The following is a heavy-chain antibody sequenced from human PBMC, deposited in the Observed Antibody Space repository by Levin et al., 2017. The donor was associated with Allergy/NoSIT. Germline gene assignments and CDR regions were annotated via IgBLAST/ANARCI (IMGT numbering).Heavy chain of an antibody. V-gene: IGHV3-73*01. CDR1: GFSFSGYA. J-gene: IGHJ4*02. CDR2: IRSKANSYAT. CDR3: TSHDDYIWGSYSGRDY. Sequence: GGSLRLSCAASGFSFSGYAMHWVRQASGKGLEWVGRIRSKANSYATTYAASVKGRFIISRDDSKNPAYLQMNSLKTEDTAVYYCTSHDDYIWGSYSGRDYWGQGTLVTVSS. D-gene: IGHD3-16*01.